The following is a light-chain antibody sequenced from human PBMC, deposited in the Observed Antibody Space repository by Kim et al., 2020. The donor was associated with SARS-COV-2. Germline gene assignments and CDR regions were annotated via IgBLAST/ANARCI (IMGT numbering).Light chain of an antibody. Sequence: ASVGDRVTITCRASQSISSSLNWYQQKPGKAPKLLIYAASSLQSGVPPRFSGSGSGTDFTLTISSLQPEDSATYYCQQSYSTPRYTFGQGTKLEI. CDR2: AAS. CDR3: QQSYSTPRYT. V-gene: IGKV1-39*01. J-gene: IGKJ2*01. CDR1: QSISSS.